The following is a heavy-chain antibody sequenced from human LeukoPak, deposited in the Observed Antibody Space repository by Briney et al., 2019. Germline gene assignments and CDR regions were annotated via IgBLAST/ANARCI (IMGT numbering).Heavy chain of an antibody. CDR1: GFTFSSYW. CDR3: AKRPGIAAVRRGYFDY. V-gene: IGHV3-7*03. J-gene: IGHJ4*02. CDR2: IKQDGSEK. Sequence: QPGGSLRLSCAASGFTFSSYWMSWVRQAPGKGLEWVANIKQDGSEKYYVDSVKGRFTISRDNSKNTLYLQMNSLRAEDTAVYYCAKRPGIAAVRRGYFDYWGQGTLVTVSS. D-gene: IGHD6-13*01.